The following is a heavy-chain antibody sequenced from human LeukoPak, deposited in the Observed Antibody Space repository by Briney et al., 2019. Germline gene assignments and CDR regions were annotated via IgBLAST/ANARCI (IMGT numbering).Heavy chain of an antibody. D-gene: IGHD3-3*01. J-gene: IGHJ4*02. CDR3: GSLRWIG. CDR2: IIPILGIA. Sequence: SVKVSCGASGGPFSSYTISGVRQAPGQGLEWMGRIIPILGIANYAQKFQRRVTITADKSTSTVYMQPCSPVREDTAVYVSGSLRWIGWGQGTLVTLSS. V-gene: IGHV1-69*02. CDR1: GGPFSSYT.